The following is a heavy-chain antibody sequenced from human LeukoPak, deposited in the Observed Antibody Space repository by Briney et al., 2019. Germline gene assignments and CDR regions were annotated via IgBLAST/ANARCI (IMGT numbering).Heavy chain of an antibody. J-gene: IGHJ4*02. D-gene: IGHD2-2*01. CDR2: ISSSSSFI. CDR1: GFTFNNYA. CDR3: ARDPPLGSCSTISCPHLDY. Sequence: GGSLRLSCAASGFTFNNYALSWVRQAPGKGLEWVSSISSSSSFIYYADSVKGRFTISRDNAKNSLYLQMNSLRAEDTAVYYCARDPPLGSCSTISCPHLDYWGQGTLVTVSS. V-gene: IGHV3-21*01.